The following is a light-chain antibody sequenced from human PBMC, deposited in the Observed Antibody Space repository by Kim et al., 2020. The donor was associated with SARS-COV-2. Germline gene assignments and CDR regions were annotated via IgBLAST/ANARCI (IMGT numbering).Light chain of an antibody. V-gene: IGKV1-5*01. CDR1: RRISSW. CDR2: DAS. J-gene: IGKJ1*01. Sequence: ASVADRVPTPCRASRRISSWLFWYQQKPGKAPPLLIYDASCLETAVPPSFISSGSATEFTLPISSLQPDDFSTYYCQQYNSYSKTFGQGTKVDIK. CDR3: QQYNSYSKT.